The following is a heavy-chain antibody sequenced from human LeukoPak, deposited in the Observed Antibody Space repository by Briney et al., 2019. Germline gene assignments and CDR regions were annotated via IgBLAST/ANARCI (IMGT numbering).Heavy chain of an antibody. J-gene: IGHJ4*02. Sequence: GGSLRLSCAASGFTFNNYGMHWVRQAPGKGLEWVAAIWYDGSNKYYADSVKGRFTISRDNSKNTLYLQMNSLRAEDTALYDCARGQEYYYDSSAYSKFDYWGQGTLVTVSS. D-gene: IGHD3-22*01. CDR1: GFTFNNYG. CDR2: IWYDGSNK. V-gene: IGHV3-33*01. CDR3: ARGQEYYYDSSAYSKFDY.